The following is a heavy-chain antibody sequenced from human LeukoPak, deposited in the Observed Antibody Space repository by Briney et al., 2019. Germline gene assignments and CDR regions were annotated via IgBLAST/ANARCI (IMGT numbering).Heavy chain of an antibody. Sequence: GGSLRLSCAASGFTFSSYSMNWVRQAPGKGLEWVSSISSSSSYIYYADSVKGRFTISRDNAKNSLYLQMNSLRAEDTAVYYCARASLDIVVVVAATYGMDVWGKGTTVAVSS. V-gene: IGHV3-21*01. CDR2: ISSSSSYI. J-gene: IGHJ6*04. D-gene: IGHD2-15*01. CDR1: GFTFSSYS. CDR3: ARASLDIVVVVAATYGMDV.